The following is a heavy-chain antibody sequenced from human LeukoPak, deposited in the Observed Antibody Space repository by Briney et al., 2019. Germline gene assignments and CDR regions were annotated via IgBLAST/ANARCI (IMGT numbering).Heavy chain of an antibody. CDR3: ARLLRPGGRKGDALDI. Sequence: SQTLSLTCTVSGGSISGHHWTWIRQPPGTGLEWIGYFYDSGDFNYNPSLKSRVTISMDMSNNQFSLRMSSVTAADTAMYYCARLLRPGGRKGDALDIWGQGTMVTVSS. D-gene: IGHD1-26*01. CDR2: FYDSGDF. V-gene: IGHV4-59*08. CDR1: GGSISGHH. J-gene: IGHJ3*02.